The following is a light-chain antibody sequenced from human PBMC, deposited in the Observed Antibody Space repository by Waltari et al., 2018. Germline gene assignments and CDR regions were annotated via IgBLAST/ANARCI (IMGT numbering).Light chain of an antibody. CDR1: QSVSNNY. J-gene: IGKJ1*01. CDR2: DAS. Sequence: EIVLPQSPGTLSLSRGERSTLSCRASQSVSNNYLSWYQQKPGQAPRLLIFDASSRATGIPDRFIGSGSGTDFTLTISRLEPEDFAVYYCQQYGSSRTFGQGTKVEFK. CDR3: QQYGSSRT. V-gene: IGKV3-20*01.